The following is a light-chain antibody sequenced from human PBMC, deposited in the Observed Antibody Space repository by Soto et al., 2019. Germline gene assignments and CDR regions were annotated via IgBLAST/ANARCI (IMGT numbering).Light chain of an antibody. J-gene: IGKJ1*01. V-gene: IGKV3-15*01. CDR1: QSISSSY. CDR2: RAS. CDR3: QHYNNWPPT. Sequence: EIALTQSPGTLSLSPGERATLSCRASQSISSSYLAWYQQKSGQAPRLLIFRASSRATGVPARFSASGSGTEFTLTISSLQSEDFAAYHCQHYNNWPPTFGQGTKVDIK.